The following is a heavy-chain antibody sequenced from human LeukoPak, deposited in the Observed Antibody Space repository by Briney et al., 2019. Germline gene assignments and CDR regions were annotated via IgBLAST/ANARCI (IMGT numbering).Heavy chain of an antibody. CDR2: ISYDGSNK. V-gene: IGHV3-30-3*01. D-gene: IGHD2-21*01. CDR3: AREDVGFDP. Sequence: GGSLLLSCAASGFTFSSYAMHWVRQAPGKGLEWVAVISYDGSNKYYADSVKGRFTISRDNSKNTLYLQMNSLRAEDTAVYYCAREDVGFDPWGQGTLGTVSS. J-gene: IGHJ5*02. CDR1: GFTFSSYA.